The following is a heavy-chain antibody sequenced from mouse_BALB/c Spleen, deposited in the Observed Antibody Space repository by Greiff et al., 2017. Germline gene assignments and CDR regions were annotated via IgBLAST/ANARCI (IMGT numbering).Heavy chain of an antibody. D-gene: IGHD2-2*01. V-gene: IGHV1-69*02. J-gene: IGHJ4*01. CDR3: TRFHGYDGRAMDY. Sequence: QVQLQQPGAELVRPGASVKLSCKASGYTFTSYWINWVKQRPGQGLEWIGNIYPSDSYTNYNQKFKDKATLTVDKSSSTAYMQLSSPTSEDSAVYYCTRFHGYDGRAMDYWGQGTSVTVSS. CDR1: GYTFTSYW. CDR2: IYPSDSYT.